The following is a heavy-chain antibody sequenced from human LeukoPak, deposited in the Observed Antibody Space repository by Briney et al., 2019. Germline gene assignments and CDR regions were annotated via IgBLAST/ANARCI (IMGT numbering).Heavy chain of an antibody. CDR3: ARGRYYGSGSYYFDY. Sequence: GSLRLSCAASGFTFSSYSMNWVRQAPGKGLEWVAVLWYDGTNKYYADSVKGRFTISRDNSKNTLYLQMNSLRDEDTAVYYCARGRYYGSGSYYFDYWGQGTLVTVSS. J-gene: IGHJ4*02. CDR1: GFTFSSYS. V-gene: IGHV3-33*08. CDR2: LWYDGTNK. D-gene: IGHD3-10*01.